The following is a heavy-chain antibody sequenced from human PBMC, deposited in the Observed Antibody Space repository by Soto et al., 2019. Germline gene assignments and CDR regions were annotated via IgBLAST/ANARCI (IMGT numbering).Heavy chain of an antibody. D-gene: IGHD3-3*01. V-gene: IGHV1-3*01. Sequence: QVQLVQPGAEVKKPGASVKVSCKASGYTFTSYAMHWVRQAPGQRLEWMGWINAGNGNTKYSQKFQGRVTITRDTSASTAYMELSSLRSEDTAVYYCARDKFVWSGYHGRMDVWGQGTTVTVSS. CDR1: GYTFTSYA. CDR3: ARDKFVWSGYHGRMDV. CDR2: INAGNGNT. J-gene: IGHJ6*02.